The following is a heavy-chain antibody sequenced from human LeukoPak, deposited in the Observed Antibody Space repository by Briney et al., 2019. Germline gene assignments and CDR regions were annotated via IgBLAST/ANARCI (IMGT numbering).Heavy chain of an antibody. V-gene: IGHV3-48*01. J-gene: IGHJ4*02. CDR1: GFTFSSYS. CDR2: ISSSSSTI. D-gene: IGHD4-11*01. Sequence: GGSLRLSCAASGFTFSSYSMNWVRQAPGKGLEWVSYISSSSSTIYYADSVKGRFTISRDNAKNTLYLQMSSLRADDTAVYYCTRDSTTFRFGYWGQGTLVIVSS. CDR3: TRDSTTFRFGY.